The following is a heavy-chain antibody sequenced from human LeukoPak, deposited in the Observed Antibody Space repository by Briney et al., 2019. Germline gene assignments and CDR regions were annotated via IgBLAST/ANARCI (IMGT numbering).Heavy chain of an antibody. V-gene: IGHV4-59*01. D-gene: IGHD3-3*01. Sequence: SETLSLTCTVSGGSMHLFYWTWIRQSPGKGLEWIGNIYHIGYTEYNPSLKSRVTISIDTSNNQFSLTLTSVTAADTAVYYCARLRGRKYYDFWSGYPPGDFDYWGQGTLVTVSS. CDR2: IYHIGYT. CDR1: GGSMHLFY. CDR3: ARLRGRKYYDFWSGYPPGDFDY. J-gene: IGHJ4*02.